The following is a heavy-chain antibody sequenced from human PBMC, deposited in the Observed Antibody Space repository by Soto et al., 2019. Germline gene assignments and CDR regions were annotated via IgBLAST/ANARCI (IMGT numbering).Heavy chain of an antibody. CDR1: GGSVSTSNYY. V-gene: IGHV4-39*01. J-gene: IGHJ4*02. D-gene: IGHD2-8*02. CDR3: ARHWWSRGNYFDY. Sequence: QLQLQESGPGVVRPSETLSLTCAVSGGSVSTSNYYWAWIRQPPGKGREWIGSIYYTGSTYYNPSLKSRVTVSLDTSKNQFSLKLSSVTAADTAVYYCARHWWSRGNYFDYWGQGTLVTVSS. CDR2: IYYTGST.